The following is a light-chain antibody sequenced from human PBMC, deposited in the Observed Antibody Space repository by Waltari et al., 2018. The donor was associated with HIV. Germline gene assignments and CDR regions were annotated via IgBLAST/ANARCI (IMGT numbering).Light chain of an antibody. V-gene: IGLV3-21*02. CDR3: QVWDSSHYHRGV. CDR2: DDT. J-gene: IGLJ3*02. Sequence: SYVLTQPPSVSVAPGQTARISCVRNNIGSKSVQWYQQRPGQAPILVVYDDTERPSGIPERISGPNSGNTATLTISRVEAGDEADYYCQVWDSSHYHRGVFGGGTNLTVL. CDR1: NIGSKS.